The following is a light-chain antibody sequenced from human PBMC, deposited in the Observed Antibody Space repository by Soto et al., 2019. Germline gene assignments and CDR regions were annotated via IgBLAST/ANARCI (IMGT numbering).Light chain of an antibody. Sequence: DIVMTQSPLSLPVTPGEPASISCRSSQSLLHSNGYNYLDWYLQKPGQSPQLLIYLGSNRASGVPDRFSGSGSGTDFTLTISSLQPEDFATYYCLQDYNYPRTFGQGTKV. CDR3: LQDYNYPRT. J-gene: IGKJ1*01. CDR1: QSLLHSNGYNY. V-gene: IGKV2-28*01. CDR2: LGS.